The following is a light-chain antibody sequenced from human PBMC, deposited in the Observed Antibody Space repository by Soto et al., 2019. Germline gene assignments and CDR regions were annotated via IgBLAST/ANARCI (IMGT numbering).Light chain of an antibody. Sequence: QSALTQPPSASGSPGQSITISCTGTSSDVGTYNLVSWYQQLPGKAPELIIYEGTKRPSGVSSRFSGSKSDNTASLTLSGLQAEDEADYYCCSYAGSGTWVFGGGTKLTVL. V-gene: IGLV2-23*01. J-gene: IGLJ3*02. CDR1: SSDVGTYNL. CDR3: CSYAGSGTWV. CDR2: EGT.